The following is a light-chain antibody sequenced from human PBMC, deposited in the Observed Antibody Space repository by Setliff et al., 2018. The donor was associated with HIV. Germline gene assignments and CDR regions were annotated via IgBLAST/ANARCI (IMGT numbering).Light chain of an antibody. V-gene: IGLV1-40*01. CDR1: DSNIGAGYH. CDR2: RNN. Sequence: QSVLTQPPSVSGVPGQRIIISCTGDDSNIGAGYHVHWYQHLPGTAPKLIIYRNNNRPSGVPDRLSGSKSGTSASLAITGLQAEDEADYYCQSYDTNLSVVFGGGTKVTVL. J-gene: IGLJ2*01. CDR3: QSYDTNLSVV.